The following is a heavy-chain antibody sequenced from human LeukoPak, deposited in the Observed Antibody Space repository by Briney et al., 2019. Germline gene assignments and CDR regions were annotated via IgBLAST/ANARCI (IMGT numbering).Heavy chain of an antibody. CDR3: ARARKAATYFDY. J-gene: IGHJ4*02. Sequence: ETSETLSLTCTVSGGSISSGGYYWSWIRQHPGKGLEWIGYIYYSGSTYYNPSLKSRVTISVDTSKNQFSLKLSSVTAADTAVYYCARARKAATYFDYWGQGTLVTVSS. CDR2: IYYSGST. D-gene: IGHD6-13*01. CDR1: GGSISSGGYY. V-gene: IGHV4-31*03.